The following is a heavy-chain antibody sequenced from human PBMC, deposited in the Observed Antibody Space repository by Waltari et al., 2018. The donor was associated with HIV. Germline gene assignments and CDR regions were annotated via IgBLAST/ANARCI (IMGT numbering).Heavy chain of an antibody. CDR3: AMSLPGAVFGDN. V-gene: IGHV1-8*01. Sequence: VQLVQSGAEVKQPGASVQVSCKTSGYDFSTFDIIVVRQGTGQGLKWMGWMSPSIGKTGYAQKFQDRLSMTRHTSIDAAYMELSSFTAHDTAVYYCAMSLPGAVFGDNWCQVTLVVGSS. CDR2: MSPSIGKT. CDR1: GYDFSTFD. D-gene: IGHD3-3*01. J-gene: IGHJ4*02.